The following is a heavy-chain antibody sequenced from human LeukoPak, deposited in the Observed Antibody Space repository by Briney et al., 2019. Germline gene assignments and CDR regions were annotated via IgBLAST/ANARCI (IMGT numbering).Heavy chain of an antibody. Sequence: SETLSLTCAVSGGSISSSNWWSWVRQPPGKGLEWIGEIYHSGSTNYNPSLKSRVTISVDKSKNQFSLKLSSVTAADTAVYYCAGHGVVVTATALSGMDVWGQGTTVTVSS. CDR1: GGSISSSNW. V-gene: IGHV4-4*02. D-gene: IGHD2-21*02. CDR3: AGHGVVVTATALSGMDV. J-gene: IGHJ6*02. CDR2: IYHSGST.